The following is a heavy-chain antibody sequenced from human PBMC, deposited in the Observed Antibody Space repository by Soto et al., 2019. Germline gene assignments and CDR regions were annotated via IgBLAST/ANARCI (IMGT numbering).Heavy chain of an antibody. CDR3: ARGGHSYHLTYYYGMDV. D-gene: IGHD5-18*01. J-gene: IGHJ6*02. Sequence: GGSLRLSCAASGFTFSSYAMHWVRQAPGKGLEWVAVISYDGSNKYYADSVKGRFTISRDNSKNTLYLQMNSLRAEDTAVYYCARGGHSYHLTYYYGMDVWGQGTTVTVSS. CDR1: GFTFSSYA. CDR2: ISYDGSNK. V-gene: IGHV3-30-3*01.